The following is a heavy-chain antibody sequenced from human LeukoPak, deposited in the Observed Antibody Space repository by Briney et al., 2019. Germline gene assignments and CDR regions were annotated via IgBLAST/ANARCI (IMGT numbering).Heavy chain of an antibody. Sequence: GGSLRLSCAASGFTFSNYWMYWVRQAPGRGPLWVSRISGDGITTYYAGSVKGRFTISRDNAKNTLYLQMHSLRAEDSAVYYCARGFYGSWNSWAHGTLVTVSS. CDR3: ARGFYGSWNS. CDR2: ISGDGITT. V-gene: IGHV3-74*01. CDR1: GFTFSNYW. D-gene: IGHD3-10*01. J-gene: IGHJ4*01.